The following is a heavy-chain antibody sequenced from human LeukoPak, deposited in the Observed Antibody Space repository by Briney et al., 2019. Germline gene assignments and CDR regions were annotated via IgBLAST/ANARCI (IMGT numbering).Heavy chain of an antibody. Sequence: GGSLRLSCAASGFTFSSYAMSWVRQAPGKGLEWVSAISGSGGSTYYADSVKGRFTISRDNSKNTLYLQMNSLRAEDTAVYYCARSYYYDSSGYYGHGYWGQGTLVTVSS. J-gene: IGHJ4*02. D-gene: IGHD3-22*01. V-gene: IGHV3-23*01. CDR2: ISGSGGST. CDR1: GFTFSSYA. CDR3: ARSYYYDSSGYYGHGY.